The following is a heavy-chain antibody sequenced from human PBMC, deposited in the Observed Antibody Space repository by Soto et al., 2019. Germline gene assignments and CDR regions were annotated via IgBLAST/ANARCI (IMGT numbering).Heavy chain of an antibody. CDR1: GASISSGGYS. Sequence: PSETLSLTCAVSGASISSGGYSWSWIRQPPGKGLEWIGYIYHSETTSYNPSLKSRVTISVDKSTNQFSPKLSSVTAADTAVYYCAREGCSGGSCFYDYWGHGILVTVPS. D-gene: IGHD2-15*01. V-gene: IGHV4-30-2*01. CDR3: AREGCSGGSCFYDY. J-gene: IGHJ4*01. CDR2: IYHSETT.